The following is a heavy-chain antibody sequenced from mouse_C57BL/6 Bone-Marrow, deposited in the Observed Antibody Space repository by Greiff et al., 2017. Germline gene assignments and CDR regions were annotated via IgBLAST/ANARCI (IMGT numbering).Heavy chain of an antibody. V-gene: IGHV1-64*01. D-gene: IGHD4-1*01. Sequence: QVQLQQPGAELVQPGASVTLSCKASGYTFTSYWMHWVKQRPGHGLEWIGMIHPNSGSTNYNEKFTSKATLTVDISSSTAYMQLSSLTSEDSAVYYCARSWDAWFAYWGQGTLVTVSA. CDR1: GYTFTSYW. CDR2: IHPNSGST. J-gene: IGHJ3*01. CDR3: ARSWDAWFAY.